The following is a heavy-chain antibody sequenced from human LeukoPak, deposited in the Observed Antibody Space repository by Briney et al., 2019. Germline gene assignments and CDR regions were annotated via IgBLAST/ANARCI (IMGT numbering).Heavy chain of an antibody. Sequence: ASVKVSCKASGYPFIDYFIHWVRQAPGQGLKWMGWINPKTGATSYVQKFQGRVTMTRDTSTSTVYMELSSLRSEDTAVYYCARTTLAARYRFDPWGQGTLVTVSS. CDR3: ARTTLAARYRFDP. CDR1: GYPFIDYF. D-gene: IGHD6-6*01. V-gene: IGHV1-2*02. CDR2: INPKTGAT. J-gene: IGHJ5*02.